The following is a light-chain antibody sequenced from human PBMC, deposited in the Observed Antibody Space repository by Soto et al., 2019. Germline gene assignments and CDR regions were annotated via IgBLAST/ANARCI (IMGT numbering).Light chain of an antibody. J-gene: IGKJ5*01. V-gene: IGKV3-15*01. CDR1: QSVSSN. Sequence: EIVMTQSPATLSVSPGGRATLSCRASQSVSSNLAWHQQKPGQAPRLLIYSASTRATGTPARFSGSGSGTEFTLTISSLLSEDIAVYYCQQYDIWPITFGQGTRLEIK. CDR2: SAS. CDR3: QQYDIWPIT.